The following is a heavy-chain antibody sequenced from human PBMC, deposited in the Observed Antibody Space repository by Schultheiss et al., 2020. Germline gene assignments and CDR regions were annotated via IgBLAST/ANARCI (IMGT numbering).Heavy chain of an antibody. CDR1: GFTFSSYA. CDR2: ISGRGGTT. J-gene: IGHJ4*02. CDR3: AKQQWLVGY. Sequence: GGSLRLSCAASGFTFSSYAMSWVRQAPGRGLEWVSSISGRGGTTYYADSVKGRFTISRDNSKNTLYLQMNSLRAEDTAVYYCAKQQWLVGYWGQGTLVTVSS. V-gene: IGHV3-23*01. D-gene: IGHD6-19*01.